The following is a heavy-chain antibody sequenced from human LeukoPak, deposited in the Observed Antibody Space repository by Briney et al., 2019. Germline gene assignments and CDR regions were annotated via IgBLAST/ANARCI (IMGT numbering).Heavy chain of an antibody. CDR2: IYYSGST. J-gene: IGHJ5*02. Sequence: SETLSLTCTVSGGSISSGGYYWSWIRQHPGKGLKWIGYIYYSGSTYYSPSLKSRVTISVDTSKNQFSLKLSSVTAADTAVYYCAREIRPITMIVRGDNWFDPWGQGTLVTVSS. V-gene: IGHV4-31*03. CDR3: AREIRPITMIVRGDNWFDP. CDR1: GGSISSGGYY. D-gene: IGHD3-22*01.